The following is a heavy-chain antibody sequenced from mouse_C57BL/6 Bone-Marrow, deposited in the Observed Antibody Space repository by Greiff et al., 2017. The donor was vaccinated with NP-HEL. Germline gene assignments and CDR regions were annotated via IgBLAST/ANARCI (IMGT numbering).Heavy chain of an antibody. D-gene: IGHD1-1*01. CDR3: ARGEFPSTVVARYFDV. CDR2: IDPSDSYT. J-gene: IGHJ1*03. CDR1: GYTFTSYW. V-gene: IGHV1-50*01. Sequence: QVQLQQPGAELVKPGASVKLSCKASGYTFTSYWMQWVKQRPGQGLEWIGEIDPSDSYTNYNQKFKGKATLTVDTSSSTAYMQLSSLTSEDSAVYYCARGEFPSTVVARYFDVWGTGTTVTVSS.